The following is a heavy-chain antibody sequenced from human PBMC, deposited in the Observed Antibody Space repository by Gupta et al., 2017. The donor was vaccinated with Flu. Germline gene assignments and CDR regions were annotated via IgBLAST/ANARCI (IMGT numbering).Heavy chain of an antibody. V-gene: IGHV3-73*01. CDR2: IRSKANSYAT. J-gene: IGHJ4*02. Sequence: EVQLVESGGGLVQPGGSLKLSCPASGSPFSGSAMHWVRQASGKGLEWVGRIRSKANSYATAYAASVKGRFTISRDDSKNTAYLQMNSLKTEDTAVYYCTRLGEMATHDFDYWGQGTLVTVSS. CDR3: TRLGEMATHDFDY. CDR1: GSPFSGSA. D-gene: IGHD5-24*01.